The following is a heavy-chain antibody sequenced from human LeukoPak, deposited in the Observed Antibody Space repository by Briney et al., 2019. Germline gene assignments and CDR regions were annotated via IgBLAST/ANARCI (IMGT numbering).Heavy chain of an antibody. D-gene: IGHD1-26*01. CDR3: VKDVGGSYAFDY. CDR1: GFTFSRYA. V-gene: IGHV3-64D*09. Sequence: GGSLRLSCSASGFTFSRYAMHWVRQAPGKGLEYVSGINDNGGRTHYGDSVKGRFSISRDNSKNTLHLQMSTLRAKDTALYYCVKDVGGSYAFDYWGQGILVTVSS. CDR2: INDNGGRT. J-gene: IGHJ4*02.